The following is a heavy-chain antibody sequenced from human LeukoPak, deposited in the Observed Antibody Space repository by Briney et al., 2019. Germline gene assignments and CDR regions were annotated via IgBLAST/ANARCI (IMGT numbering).Heavy chain of an antibody. J-gene: IGHJ6*02. CDR2: ISSSSSYI. Sequence: GGSLRLSCAASGFTFSSYSMNWVRQAPGKGLEWVSSISSSSSYIYYADSVKGRFTISRDNAKNSLYLQMNSLRAEDTAVYYCARDRYYDYVWGSSMKYYYGMDVWGQGTTVTVSS. CDR1: GFTFSSYS. V-gene: IGHV3-21*01. CDR3: ARDRYYDYVWGSSMKYYYGMDV. D-gene: IGHD3-16*01.